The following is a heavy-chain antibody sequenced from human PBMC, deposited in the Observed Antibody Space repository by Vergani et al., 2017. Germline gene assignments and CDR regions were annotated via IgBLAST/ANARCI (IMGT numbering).Heavy chain of an antibody. J-gene: IGHJ4*02. CDR1: GAYVGSGGYY. D-gene: IGHD4-17*01. Sequence: QLQESGPGLVKASQTLSLTCSVSGAYVGSGGYYWGWIRQPPGKGLEWIGSIYYSGSTYYNPSLKSRVTISVDTSKNQFSLKLSSVTAADTAVYYCARLWAMTTVTTGLDYWGQGTLVTVSS. CDR3: ARLWAMTTVTTGLDY. V-gene: IGHV4-39*01. CDR2: IYYSGST.